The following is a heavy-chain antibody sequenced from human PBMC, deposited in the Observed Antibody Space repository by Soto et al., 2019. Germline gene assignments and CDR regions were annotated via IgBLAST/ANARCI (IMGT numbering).Heavy chain of an antibody. CDR3: AKDRIGYDYIWGLGGS. J-gene: IGHJ5*02. CDR2: ISGSGGST. Sequence: GGSLRLSCAASGFTFSSYAMSWVRQAPGKGLEWVSAISGSGGSTYYADSVKGRFTISRDNSKNTLYLQMNSLRAEDTAVYYCAKDRIGYDYIWGLGGSWGQGTLVTVSS. D-gene: IGHD3-16*01. CDR1: GFTFSSYA. V-gene: IGHV3-23*01.